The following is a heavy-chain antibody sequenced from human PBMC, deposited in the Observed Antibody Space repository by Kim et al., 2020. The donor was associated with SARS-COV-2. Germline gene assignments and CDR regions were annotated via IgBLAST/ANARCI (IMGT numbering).Heavy chain of an antibody. Sequence: GESLKISCKGSGYSFTSYWIGWVRQMPGKGLEWMGIIYPGDSDTRYSPSFQGQVTISADKSISTAYLQWSSLKASDTAMYYCARIQDYYDSSGLHYYYYYGMDVWGQGTTVTVSS. V-gene: IGHV5-51*01. CDR1: GYSFTSYW. CDR3: ARIQDYYDSSGLHYYYYYGMDV. J-gene: IGHJ6*02. CDR2: IYPGDSDT. D-gene: IGHD3-22*01.